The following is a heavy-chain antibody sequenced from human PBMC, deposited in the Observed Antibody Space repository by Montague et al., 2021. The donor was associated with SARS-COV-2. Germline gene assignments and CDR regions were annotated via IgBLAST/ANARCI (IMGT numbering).Heavy chain of an antibody. D-gene: IGHD2-15*01. CDR2: INQSGRT. J-gene: IGHJ5*02. CDR1: GGSFSFYY. V-gene: IGHV4-34*01. CDR3: AMGFHCNGVNCYDGVLGS. Sequence: SETLSLTCALNGGSFSFYYWTWIRQSPGKGLEWIGGINQSGRTTXXPSXXXRLTMSIDTSRKQYSLNLRSVTAADTAVYYCAMGFHCNGVNCYDGVLGSWGQGTLVT.